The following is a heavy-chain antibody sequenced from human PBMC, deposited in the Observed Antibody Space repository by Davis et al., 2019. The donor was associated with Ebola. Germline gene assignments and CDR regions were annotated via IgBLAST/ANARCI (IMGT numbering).Heavy chain of an antibody. V-gene: IGHV3-23*01. Sequence: PGGSLRLSCAASGFTFSNYAMSWVRQAPGKGLEWVSGISGSDLGTYYADSVKGRFTISRDNSKNTIYLQMNSLRAEDTAVYYCAKDAFQVEGEQVFNWFDSWGQGTLVTVSS. CDR2: ISGSDLGT. J-gene: IGHJ5*01. CDR3: AKDAFQVEGEQVFNWFDS. CDR1: GFTFSNYA. D-gene: IGHD1/OR15-1a*01.